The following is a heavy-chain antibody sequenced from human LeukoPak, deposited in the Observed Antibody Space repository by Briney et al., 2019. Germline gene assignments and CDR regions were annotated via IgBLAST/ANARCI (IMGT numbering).Heavy chain of an antibody. CDR2: ISGSGGST. V-gene: IGHV3-23*01. D-gene: IGHD2-21*02. CDR1: GFTFSSYA. J-gene: IGHJ6*04. Sequence: GGSLRLSCAASGFTFSSYAMSWVRQAPGKGLEWVSAISGSGGSTYYADSVKGRFTISRDNSKNTLYLQMNSLRAEDTAVYYCAKDTIVVVTATHSVWGKGTTVTVSS. CDR3: AKDTIVVVTATHSV.